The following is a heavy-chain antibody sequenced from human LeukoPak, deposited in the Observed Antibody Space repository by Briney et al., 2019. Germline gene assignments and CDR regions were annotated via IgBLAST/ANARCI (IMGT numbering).Heavy chain of an antibody. J-gene: IGHJ4*02. CDR3: ARQLWFDY. V-gene: IGHV3-7*01. Sequence: PGGSLRLSCAASGFSFSIHGMGWVRRAPGKGLEWVANIKQDGSEKYYVDSVKGRFTISRDNAKNSLYLQMNSLRAEDTAVYYCARQLWFDYWGQGTLVTVSS. CDR1: GFSFSIHG. D-gene: IGHD5-18*01. CDR2: IKQDGSEK.